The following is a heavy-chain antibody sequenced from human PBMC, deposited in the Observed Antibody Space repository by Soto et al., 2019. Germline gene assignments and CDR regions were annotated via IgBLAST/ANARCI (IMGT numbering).Heavy chain of an antibody. CDR1: GYTFTGYY. CDR3: ARDAVTVTTAYFDS. V-gene: IGHV1-2*04. CDR2: LNPNSGGT. Sequence: ASVKVSCKASGYTFTGYYLHWVRQAPGQGLEWMGWLNPNSGGTKLAQKFQGWVTMTRDTSIRTAYLELSRLRSDDTAVYYCARDAVTVTTAYFDSWGQGTLVTVSS. J-gene: IGHJ4*02. D-gene: IGHD4-17*01.